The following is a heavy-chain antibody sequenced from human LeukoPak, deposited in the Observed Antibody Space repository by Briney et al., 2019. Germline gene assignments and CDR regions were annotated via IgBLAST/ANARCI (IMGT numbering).Heavy chain of an antibody. CDR1: GFSPNNDA. CDR3: TKDLMTGYSSGWYFGY. V-gene: IGHV3-23*01. J-gene: IGHJ4*02. CDR2: SSGSDDST. Sequence: PGGSLRLSCAASGFSPNNDAMSWVRQAPGKGLEWVSVSSGSDDSTHYADSVKGRFIMSRDESENTLYLQLNRQRVKVRAVYYCTKDLMTGYSSGWYFGYWGQGALVTVSS. D-gene: IGHD6-19*01.